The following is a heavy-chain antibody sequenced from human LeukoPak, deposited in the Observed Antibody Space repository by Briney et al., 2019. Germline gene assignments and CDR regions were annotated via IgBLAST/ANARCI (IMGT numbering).Heavy chain of an antibody. J-gene: IGHJ2*01. CDR1: GGSISIYY. CDR2: IYTSGST. V-gene: IGHV4-4*07. D-gene: IGHD5-18*01. Sequence: PSETLSLTCTVPGGSISIYYWTWMRQPAGKGLEWVVRIYTSGSTNYNPSPMSRVTLSLATTKNRSSLKLSSAASEPTAGYYSARDVGGYRYGYRPTELYWCFDLWGRGTLVTVSS. CDR3: ARDVGGYRYGYRPTELYWCFDL.